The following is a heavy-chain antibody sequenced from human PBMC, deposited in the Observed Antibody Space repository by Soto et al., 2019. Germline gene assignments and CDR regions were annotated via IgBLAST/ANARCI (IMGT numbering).Heavy chain of an antibody. D-gene: IGHD3-3*01. CDR3: ARSSSYYDFWSGYNPSFYYYYYYYMDV. V-gene: IGHV4-59*01. Sequence: SETLSLTCTVSGGSLSSYYWSWIRQPPGKGLGWIGYIYYSGSTNYNPSLKSRVTISVDTSKNQFSLKLSSVTAADTAVYYCARSSSYYDFWSGYNPSFYYYYYYYMDVWGKGTTVTVSS. CDR2: IYYSGST. CDR1: GGSLSSYY. J-gene: IGHJ6*03.